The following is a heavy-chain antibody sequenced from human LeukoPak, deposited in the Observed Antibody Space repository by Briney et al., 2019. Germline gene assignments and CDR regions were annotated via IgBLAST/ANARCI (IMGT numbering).Heavy chain of an antibody. CDR1: GFTFSNAW. Sequence: PGGSLRLSCAASGFTFSNAWMSWVRQAPGKGLEWVGRIKSKTDGGTTDYAAPVKGRFTISRDDSKNTLYLQMNSLKTEDTAVYYCTTDLRGSSSWPYAFDIWGQGTMVTVSS. V-gene: IGHV3-15*01. CDR3: TTDLRGSSSWPYAFDI. CDR2: IKSKTDGGTT. D-gene: IGHD6-13*01. J-gene: IGHJ3*02.